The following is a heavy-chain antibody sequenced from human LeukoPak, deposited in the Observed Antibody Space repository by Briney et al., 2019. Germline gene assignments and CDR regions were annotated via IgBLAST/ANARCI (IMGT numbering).Heavy chain of an antibody. V-gene: IGHV3-33*01. CDR3: ASPPGRPNGD. J-gene: IGHJ4*02. CDR2: IWYDGSNK. Sequence: PGGSLRLSCAASGFTFSSYGMHWVRQAPGKGLEWVAVIWYDGSNKYYAASVKGRFTISRDNSKNTLSLQMNSLRVEDTAMYYCASPPGRPNGDWGQGTLVTVSS. CDR1: GFTFSSYG. D-gene: IGHD7-27*01.